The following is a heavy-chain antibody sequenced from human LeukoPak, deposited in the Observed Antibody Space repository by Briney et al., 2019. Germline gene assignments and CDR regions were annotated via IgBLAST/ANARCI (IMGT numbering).Heavy chain of an antibody. J-gene: IGHJ4*02. CDR2: ISYDGSNK. D-gene: IGHD2-21*01. Sequence: GGSLRLSCAASRFAFTTNGMHWVRQAPGKGLEWVAVISYDGSNKYYADSVKGRFTISRDNSKNTLYLQMNSLRAEDTAVYYCARDIQSGYWGQGTLVTVSS. V-gene: IGHV3-30*19. CDR1: RFAFTTNG. CDR3: ARDIQSGY.